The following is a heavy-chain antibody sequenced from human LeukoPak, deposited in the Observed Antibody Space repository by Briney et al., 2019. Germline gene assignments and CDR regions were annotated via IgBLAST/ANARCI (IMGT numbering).Heavy chain of an antibody. J-gene: IGHJ5*02. CDR3: ARDSSGWYDH. Sequence: GGSLRLSCAASGFIVSSNYMSWVRQAPGKGLEWVSVIYSGGTTYYADSVKGRFTISRDNSKNTLYLQMNSLRDEGTAVYYCARDSSGWYDHWGQGTLVTVSS. V-gene: IGHV3-53*01. CDR1: GFIVSSNY. D-gene: IGHD6-19*01. CDR2: IYSGGTT.